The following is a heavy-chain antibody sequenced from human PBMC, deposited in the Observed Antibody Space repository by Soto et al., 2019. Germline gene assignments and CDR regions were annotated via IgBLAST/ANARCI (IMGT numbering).Heavy chain of an antibody. V-gene: IGHV1-69*06. Sequence: SVKVSCKASGGTFSSYAISWVRQAPGQGLEWMGGIIPIFGTANYAQKFQGRVTITADKSTSTAYMELSSLRSEDTAVYYCARRSVDSSGYSYYFDYWGQGTLVTVSS. CDR1: GGTFSSYA. D-gene: IGHD3-22*01. CDR2: IIPIFGTA. J-gene: IGHJ4*02. CDR3: ARRSVDSSGYSYYFDY.